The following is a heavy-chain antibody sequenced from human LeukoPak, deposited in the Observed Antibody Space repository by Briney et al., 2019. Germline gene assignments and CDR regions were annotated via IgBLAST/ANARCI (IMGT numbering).Heavy chain of an antibody. Sequence: SQTLSLTCAISGDSLSNNNVAWNWIRQSPSRGLEWLGRTYYRAKFNTDYAVSVKSRIAINSDTSKSQFSLQLNSVTPEDTGVYYCARGSHSSFDYWGQGTLVTVSS. CDR3: ARGSHSSFDY. J-gene: IGHJ4*02. CDR1: GDSLSNNNVA. D-gene: IGHD3-10*01. CDR2: TYYRAKFNT. V-gene: IGHV6-1*01.